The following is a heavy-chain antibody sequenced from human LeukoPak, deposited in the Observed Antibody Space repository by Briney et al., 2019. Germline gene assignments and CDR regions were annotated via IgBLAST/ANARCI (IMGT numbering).Heavy chain of an antibody. CDR2: IYYSGST. D-gene: IGHD6-13*01. CDR3: ARHRGPISSSSWPPYFDY. J-gene: IGHJ4*02. V-gene: IGHV4-39*01. Sequence: SETLSLTCTVSGGSISSSSYYWGWIRQPPGKGLEWIGSIYYSGSTYYNPSLKSRVTISVDMSKNQFSLKLSSVTAADTAVYYCARHRGPISSSSWPPYFDYWGQGTLVTVSS. CDR1: GGSISSSSYY.